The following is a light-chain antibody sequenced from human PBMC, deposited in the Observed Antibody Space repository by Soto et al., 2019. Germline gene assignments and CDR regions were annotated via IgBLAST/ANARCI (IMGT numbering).Light chain of an antibody. J-gene: IGKJ1*01. CDR1: QTISSW. Sequence: DIQMTQSPSTLSGSVGDRVTITCRASQTISSWLAWYQQKPWKAPKLLIYDASSLESGVPSRFSGTGSGTDFTLTISSLQPEDFATYYCQQSYSTPRTFGQGTKVDIK. CDR2: DAS. V-gene: IGKV1-39*01. CDR3: QQSYSTPRT.